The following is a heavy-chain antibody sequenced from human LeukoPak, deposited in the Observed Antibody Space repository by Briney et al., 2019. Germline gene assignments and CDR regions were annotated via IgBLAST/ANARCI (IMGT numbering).Heavy chain of an antibody. V-gene: IGHV5-51*01. CDR1: GYRFTSYW. Sequence: GESLKISCKGSGYRFTSYWIGWVRQMPGKGLEWMGIIYPGDSDTRYSPSFQGQVTISADKAISTAYLQWSSLKASDTAMYYCARHYCLLWSNRYYYYMDVWGEGTTVTDS. J-gene: IGHJ6*03. CDR3: ARHYCLLWSNRYYYYMDV. D-gene: IGHD2-21*01. CDR2: IYPGDSDT.